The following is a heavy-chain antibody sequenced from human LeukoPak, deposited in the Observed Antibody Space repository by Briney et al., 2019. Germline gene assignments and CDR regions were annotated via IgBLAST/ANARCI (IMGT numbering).Heavy chain of an antibody. CDR2: IYYSGST. CDR3: ARQGYDFWSGYVGKYYYYYGMDV. D-gene: IGHD3-3*01. Sequence: SETLSLTCTVSGGSISSYYWSWIRQPPGKGLEWIGYIYYSGSTNYNPSLKSRVTISVDTSKNQFSLKLSSVTAADTAVYYCARQGYDFWSGYVGKYYYYYGMDVWGQGTTVTVSS. CDR1: GGSISSYY. J-gene: IGHJ6*02. V-gene: IGHV4-59*08.